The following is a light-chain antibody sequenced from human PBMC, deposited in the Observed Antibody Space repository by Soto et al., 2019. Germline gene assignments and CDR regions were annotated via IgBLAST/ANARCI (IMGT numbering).Light chain of an antibody. CDR2: AAS. V-gene: IGKV1-16*01. CDR3: QQYDSYWT. Sequence: DIQMTQSPSSLSSSVGDRVTITCRASQSISNYLNWYQQKPGKAPKLLIYAASSLQSGVPSRFSGSGSGTEFTLTISSLQPDDFATYYCQQYDSYWTFGQGTKVDI. CDR1: QSISNY. J-gene: IGKJ1*01.